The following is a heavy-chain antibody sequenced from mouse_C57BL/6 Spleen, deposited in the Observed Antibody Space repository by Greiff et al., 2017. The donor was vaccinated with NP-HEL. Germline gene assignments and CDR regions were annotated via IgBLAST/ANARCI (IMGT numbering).Heavy chain of an antibody. CDR1: GYTFTDYE. CDR3: TRSGGNYRVRYFDV. Sequence: VHLVESGAELVRPGASVTLSCKASGYTFTDYEMHWVKQTPVHGLEWIGAIDPETGGTAYNQKFKGKAILTADKSSSTAYMELRSLTSEDSAVYYCTRSGGNYRVRYFDVWGTGTTVTVSS. CDR2: IDPETGGT. V-gene: IGHV1-15*01. D-gene: IGHD2-1*01. J-gene: IGHJ1*03.